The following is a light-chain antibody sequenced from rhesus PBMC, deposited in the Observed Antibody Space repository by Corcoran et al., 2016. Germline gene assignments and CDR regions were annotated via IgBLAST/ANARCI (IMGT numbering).Light chain of an antibody. CDR3: QQYSSSPLT. CDR1: QSTRNW. Sequence: DIQMIQSPSSLSASVGDTVTITCRASQSTRNWLAWYQQEPGKAPKFLIYKASILQSGVPSRLSGSGSGTEFTLTISSLKSEDFATYYCQQYSSSPLTFGGGTKVDLK. J-gene: IGKJ4*01. V-gene: IGKV1-22*01. CDR2: KAS.